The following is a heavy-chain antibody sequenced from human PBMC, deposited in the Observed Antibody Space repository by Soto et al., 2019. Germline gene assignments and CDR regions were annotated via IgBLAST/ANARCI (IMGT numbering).Heavy chain of an antibody. D-gene: IGHD1-7*01. Sequence: GESLKISCAASGFTFSSYGMHWVRQAPGKGLEWVAVISYDGSNKYYADSVKGRFTISRDNSKNTLYLQMNSLRAEDTAVYYCAKERSDWNSPEYYYYGMDVWGQGTTVTVSS. CDR1: GFTFSSYG. V-gene: IGHV3-30*18. J-gene: IGHJ6*02. CDR2: ISYDGSNK. CDR3: AKERSDWNSPEYYYYGMDV.